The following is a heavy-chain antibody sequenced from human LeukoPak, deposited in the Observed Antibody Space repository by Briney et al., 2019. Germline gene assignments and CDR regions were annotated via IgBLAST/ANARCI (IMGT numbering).Heavy chain of an antibody. CDR1: GGSFSGYY. J-gene: IGHJ6*03. CDR3: ARGLDTASYYYYYYMDV. V-gene: IGHV4-34*01. Sequence: SETLSLTCAVYGGSFSGYYWSWIRQPPGKGLECIGETNHSGSTNYNPSLKSRVTISVDTSKNQFSLKLSSVTAADTAVYYCARGLDTASYYYYYYMDVWGKGTTVTVSS. D-gene: IGHD5-18*01. CDR2: TNHSGST.